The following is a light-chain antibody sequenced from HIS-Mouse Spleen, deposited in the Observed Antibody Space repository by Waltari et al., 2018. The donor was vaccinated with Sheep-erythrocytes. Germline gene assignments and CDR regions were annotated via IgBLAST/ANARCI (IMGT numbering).Light chain of an antibody. CDR1: SSDVGSYNL. CDR3: CSYAGSSTFHVV. Sequence: QSALTQPASVSGSPGQSITISCTGTSSDVGSYNLVSWYQQHPGKAPKLMIYEGSKRPSGVSSSFSGSKSGNTASLTISGLQAEDEADYYCCSYAGSSTFHVVFGGGTKLTVL. CDR2: EGS. J-gene: IGLJ2*01. V-gene: IGLV2-23*03.